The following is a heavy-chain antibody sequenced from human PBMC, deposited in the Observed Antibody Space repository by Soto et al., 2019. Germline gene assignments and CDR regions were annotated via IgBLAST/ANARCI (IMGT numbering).Heavy chain of an antibody. CDR1: GYTFTGYY. J-gene: IGHJ6*02. CDR2: INPNSGGT. CDR3: ARAYDFWSGYFLDV. D-gene: IGHD3-3*01. V-gene: IGHV1-2*02. Sequence: ASVKVSCKASGYTFTGYYMHWVRQAPGQGLEWMGWINPNSGGTNYAQKFQGRVTMTRDTSISTAYMELSRLRSDDTAVYYCARAYDFWSGYFLDVWGQGTTVTVSS.